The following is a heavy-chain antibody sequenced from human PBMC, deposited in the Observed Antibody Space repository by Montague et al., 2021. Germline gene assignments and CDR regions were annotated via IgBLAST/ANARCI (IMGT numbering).Heavy chain of an antibody. CDR3: ARRLGIRAPFDY. CDR2: IYDSGTT. J-gene: IGHJ4*02. V-gene: IGHV4-59*08. Sequence: SETLSLTCTVPGGSISEFYWGWIRQSPEKGLEWIGYIYDSGTTNYNPSLKSRVTISADTSMNQFSLNLRSVTAADTAVYFCARRLGIRAPFDYWGQGTLVTVSS. D-gene: IGHD7-27*01. CDR1: GGSISEFY.